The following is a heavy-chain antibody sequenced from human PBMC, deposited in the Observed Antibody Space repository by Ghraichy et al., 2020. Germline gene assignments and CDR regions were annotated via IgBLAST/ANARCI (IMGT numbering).Heavy chain of an antibody. V-gene: IGHV4-61*01. CDR3: ARGQYSGYDLPDY. D-gene: IGHD5-12*01. Sequence: ETLSLTCTVSGGSVSSGSYYWSWIRQPPGKGLEWIGYIYYSGSTNYNPSLKSRVTISVDTSKNQFSLKLSSVTAADTAVYYCARGQYSGYDLPDYWGQGTLVTVSS. CDR2: IYYSGST. J-gene: IGHJ4*02. CDR1: GGSVSSGSYY.